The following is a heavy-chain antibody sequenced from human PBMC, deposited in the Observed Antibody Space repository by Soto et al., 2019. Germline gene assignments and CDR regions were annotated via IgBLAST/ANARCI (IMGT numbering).Heavy chain of an antibody. J-gene: IGHJ6*02. D-gene: IGHD2-15*01. CDR3: AKDGTTGGQHYYGMDV. Sequence: GGSLRLSCAASGFTFSSYEMNWVRQAPGKGLEWVSYISSSGSTTYYADSVKGRFTISRDNAKNSLYLQMNSLRAEDTALYFCAKDGTTGGQHYYGMDVWGQGTTVTVSS. CDR1: GFTFSSYE. CDR2: ISSSGSTT. V-gene: IGHV3-48*03.